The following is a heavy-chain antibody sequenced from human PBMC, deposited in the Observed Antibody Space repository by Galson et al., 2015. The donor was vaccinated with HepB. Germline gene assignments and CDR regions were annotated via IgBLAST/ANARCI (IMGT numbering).Heavy chain of an antibody. CDR2: IYYSGDT. Sequence: SETLSLTCTVSGATISGSGYYWAWIRQPPGKGLEWIGSIYYSGDTYYKPSLKSRVTISVDTSKNQFSLKMISVTAADTAVYYCGRHGNVYYDSSGARAFDVWGQGALLTVSS. V-gene: IGHV4-39*01. CDR1: GATISGSGYY. CDR3: GRHGNVYYDSSGARAFDV. D-gene: IGHD3-22*01. J-gene: IGHJ3*01.